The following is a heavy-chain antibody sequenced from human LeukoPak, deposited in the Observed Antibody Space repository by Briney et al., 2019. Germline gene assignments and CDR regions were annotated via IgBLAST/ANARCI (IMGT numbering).Heavy chain of an antibody. J-gene: IGHJ6*02. V-gene: IGHV1-18*01. CDR2: ISAYNGNT. CDR3: ASIEHSGYDSRGPYYYGMDV. CDR1: GYTFTSYG. Sequence: ASVKVSCKASGYTFTSYGISWVRRAPGQGLEWMGWISAYNGNTNYAQKLQGRVTMTTDTSTSTAYMELRSLRSDDTAVYYCASIEHSGYDSRGPYYYGMDVWGQGTTVTVSS. D-gene: IGHD5-12*01.